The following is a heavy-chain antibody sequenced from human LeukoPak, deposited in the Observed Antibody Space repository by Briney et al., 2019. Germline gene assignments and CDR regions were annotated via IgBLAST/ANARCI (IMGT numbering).Heavy chain of an antibody. Sequence: GESLKISCKGSGYGFTSYWIGWVRQMPGKGLEWMGIIYPGDSDTRYSPSSQGQVTISADKSISTAYLQWSSLKASDTAMYYCARGVYFDWLLVHYWGQGTLVTVSS. D-gene: IGHD3-9*01. V-gene: IGHV5-51*01. CDR2: IYPGDSDT. CDR1: GYGFTSYW. CDR3: ARGVYFDWLLVHY. J-gene: IGHJ4*02.